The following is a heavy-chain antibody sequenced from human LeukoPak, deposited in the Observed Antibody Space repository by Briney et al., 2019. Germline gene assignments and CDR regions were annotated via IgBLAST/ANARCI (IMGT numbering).Heavy chain of an antibody. CDR1: GYTFTSYG. J-gene: IGHJ4*02. Sequence: ASVKVSCKASGYTFTSYGISWVRQAPGQGLEWMGWMNPNSGNTGYAQKFQGRVTITRNTSISTAYMELSSLRSEDTAVYYCARGGTNYDSSGYYYAYYFDYWGQGTLVTVSS. CDR2: MNPNSGNT. CDR3: ARGGTNYDSSGYYYAYYFDY. D-gene: IGHD3-22*01. V-gene: IGHV1-8*03.